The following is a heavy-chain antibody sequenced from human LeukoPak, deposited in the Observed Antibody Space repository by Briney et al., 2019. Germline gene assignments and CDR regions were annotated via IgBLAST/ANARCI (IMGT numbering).Heavy chain of an antibody. V-gene: IGHV7-4-1*02. Sequence: ASVKVSCKASGYTFTNYAMNWVRQAPGQGLEWMGWINTNTGSPTYAQGFTGRFVFSLDTSVSTAYLQISSLKAEDTAVYYCARGERIFGVVGDMDVWGKGTTVTVSS. CDR3: ARGERIFGVVGDMDV. CDR1: GYTFTNYA. D-gene: IGHD3-3*01. J-gene: IGHJ6*03. CDR2: INTNTGSP.